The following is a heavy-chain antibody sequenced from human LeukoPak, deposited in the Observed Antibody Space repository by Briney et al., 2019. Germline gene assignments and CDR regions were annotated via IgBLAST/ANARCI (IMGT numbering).Heavy chain of an antibody. J-gene: IGHJ4*02. CDR2: ITNSGST. CDR1: GASISSNY. CDR3: ARNGGSWTFDH. V-gene: IGHV4-59*08. D-gene: IGHD3/OR15-3a*01. Sequence: QTSETLSLTCTVSGASISSNYWSWIRQPPGKGLEWIGYITNSGSTAHNSSLKSRVTISLDTSNNQFSLKLTSVTAADTAVYSCARNGGSWTFDHWGQGTLVTVSS.